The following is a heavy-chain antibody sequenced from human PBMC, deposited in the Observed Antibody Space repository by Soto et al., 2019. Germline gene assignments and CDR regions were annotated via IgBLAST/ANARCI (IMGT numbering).Heavy chain of an antibody. D-gene: IGHD3-10*02. CDR1: AFTFSNYW. CDR3: ARDDYVLRFDP. CDR2: INGDGSST. Sequence: EVQLVESGGDLVQPGGSLRLSCAASAFTFSNYWMHWVRQAPGKGLVCVSRINGDGSSTIYADSVKGRFTISRDNAKNTLYLQLNSLIAEDKAVYYCARDDYVLRFDPWDQGTLVTVSS. V-gene: IGHV3-74*01. J-gene: IGHJ5*02.